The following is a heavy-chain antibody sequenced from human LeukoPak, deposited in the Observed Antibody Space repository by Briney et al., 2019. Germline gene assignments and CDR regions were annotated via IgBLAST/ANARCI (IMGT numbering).Heavy chain of an antibody. CDR2: ISSSGSTI. Sequence: QTGGSLRLSCAASRFTFSSYEMNWVRQAPGKGLEWVSYISSSGSTIYYADSVKGRFTISRDNAKNSLYLQMNSLRAEDTAVYYCARGFTSGSSNLDYWGQGTLVTVSS. D-gene: IGHD1-26*01. V-gene: IGHV3-48*03. CDR1: RFTFSSYE. CDR3: ARGFTSGSSNLDY. J-gene: IGHJ4*02.